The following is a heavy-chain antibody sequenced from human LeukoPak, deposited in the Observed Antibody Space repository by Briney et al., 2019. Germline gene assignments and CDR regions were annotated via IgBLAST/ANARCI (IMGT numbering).Heavy chain of an antibody. Sequence: HPGGSLRLSCAASGLTFSSYAMSWVRQAPGKGLEWVSSISGSGSNTYYADSVKGRFTISRDNSKNTLYLQMNSLRAEDTAVYYCAKVRSRIAAAGLDFDYWGQGTLVTVSS. CDR3: AKVRSRIAAAGLDFDY. V-gene: IGHV3-23*01. D-gene: IGHD6-13*01. CDR1: GLTFSSYA. J-gene: IGHJ4*02. CDR2: ISGSGSNT.